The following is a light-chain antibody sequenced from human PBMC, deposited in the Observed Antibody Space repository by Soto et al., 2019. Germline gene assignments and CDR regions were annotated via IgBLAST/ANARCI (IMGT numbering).Light chain of an antibody. CDR1: QTISNS. CDR3: QQRNIWPPVT. J-gene: IGKJ5*01. CDR2: GAS. Sequence: ILLTQSPATVSLSPGERATLSCRASQTISNSLAWYQQKPGQTPRLLIYGASKRATGIPARFSGSGSGTDFTLTISSLEPEDSAIYYCQQRNIWPPVTFGQGTRLEIK. V-gene: IGKV3-11*01.